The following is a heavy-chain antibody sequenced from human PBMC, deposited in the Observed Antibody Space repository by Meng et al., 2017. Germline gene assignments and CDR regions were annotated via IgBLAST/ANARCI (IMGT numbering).Heavy chain of an antibody. CDR3: ARRRSYVWGSYRYFAFDI. CDR1: GYIFTSYW. Sequence: GESLKISCKGSGYIFTSYWIGWVRQMPGKGLEWVGIIYPGDSDTRYSPSFQGQVTISADKSISTAYLQWSSLKASDTAMYYCARRRSYVWGSYRYFAFDIWGQGTMVTVSS. CDR2: IYPGDSDT. J-gene: IGHJ3*02. V-gene: IGHV5-51*01. D-gene: IGHD3-16*02.